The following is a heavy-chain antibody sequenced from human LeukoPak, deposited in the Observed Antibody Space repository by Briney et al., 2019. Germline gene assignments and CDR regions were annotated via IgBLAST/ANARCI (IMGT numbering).Heavy chain of an antibody. V-gene: IGHV1-69*05. J-gene: IGHJ3*02. D-gene: IGHD6-6*01. CDR2: IIPIFGTA. Sequence: SVKVSCKASGGTFSSYAISWVRQAPGQGLEWMGGIIPIFGTANYAQKFQGRVTITTDESTSTAYMELSSLRSEDTAVYYCARMYSSPFDAFDIWGQGTMVTVSS. CDR1: GGTFSSYA. CDR3: ARMYSSPFDAFDI.